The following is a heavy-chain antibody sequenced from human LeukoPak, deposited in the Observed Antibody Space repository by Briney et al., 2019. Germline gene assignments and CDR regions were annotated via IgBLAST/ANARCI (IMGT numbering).Heavy chain of an antibody. CDR3: ARESDGGGYRFDY. CDR1: GFTFSSYE. CDR2: ISSSGDRTL. Sequence: QPGGSLRLSCAASGFTFSSYEMIWVRQAPGQGLEWLAYISSSGDRTLYCSAPKKDRLTVSRDNANNSPYLQMNTLTIEATAVYYCARESDGGGYRFDYWGQGSLVTVSS. V-gene: IGHV3-48*03. D-gene: IGHD3-22*01. J-gene: IGHJ4*02.